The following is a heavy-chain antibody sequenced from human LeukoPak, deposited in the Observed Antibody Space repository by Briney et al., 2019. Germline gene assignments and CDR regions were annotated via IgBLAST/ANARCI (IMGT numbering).Heavy chain of an antibody. CDR3: AKGLISPRSGGSSEKVDY. V-gene: IGHV3-23*01. D-gene: IGHD3-16*01. J-gene: IGHJ4*02. CDR1: GFTFSSYA. CDR2: IFGSGTGT. Sequence: GGSLSLSCAASGFTFSSYAMSWVRQAPGKGLEWVSSIFGSGTGTHYADSVKGRFTISRDNSKNTLNLQKNSLRAEDTAVDYCAKGLISPRSGGSSEKVDYWGQGTLVTVSS.